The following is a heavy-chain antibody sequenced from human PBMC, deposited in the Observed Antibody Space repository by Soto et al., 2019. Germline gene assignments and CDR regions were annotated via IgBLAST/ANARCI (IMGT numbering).Heavy chain of an antibody. CDR1: GFTLSSYG. V-gene: IGHV3-30*18. CDR2: ISYDGSNK. Sequence: PGGSLRLSCAASGFTLSSYGMHWVRQAPGKGLEWVAVISYDGSNKYYADSVKGRFTISRDNSKNTLYLQMNSLRAEDTAVYYCAKDLDSLVDTAMAHGVGMDYWGQGTLVTVSS. D-gene: IGHD5-18*01. CDR3: AKDLDSLVDTAMAHGVGMDY. J-gene: IGHJ4*02.